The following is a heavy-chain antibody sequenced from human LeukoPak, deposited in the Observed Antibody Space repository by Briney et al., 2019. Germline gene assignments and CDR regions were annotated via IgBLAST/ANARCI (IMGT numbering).Heavy chain of an antibody. CDR1: GFTFSDYY. J-gene: IGHJ4*02. CDR2: ISSSGSSI. D-gene: IGHD5-18*01. Sequence: GGSLRLSCAASGFTFSDYYMSWIRQAPGKGLEWVSYISSSGSSILYADSVKGRFTISRDNAKNSLYLQMNSLRAEDTAVYYCARLRGYSYVSDYWGQGTLVTVSS. V-gene: IGHV3-11*04. CDR3: ARLRGYSYVSDY.